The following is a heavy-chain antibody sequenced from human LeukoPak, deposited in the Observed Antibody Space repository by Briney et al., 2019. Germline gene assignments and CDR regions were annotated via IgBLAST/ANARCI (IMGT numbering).Heavy chain of an antibody. D-gene: IGHD1-7*01. V-gene: IGHV3-23*01. CDR3: AKRRGLELLYYYYMDV. Sequence: PGGSLRLSCAASGFTFNNYAMSWVRQAPGKGLEWVSAISGSGYADSVKGRFTISRDNSKNTLYLQMNSLRAEDTAVYYCAKRRGLELLYYYYMDVWGKGTTVTVSS. J-gene: IGHJ6*03. CDR2: ISGSG. CDR1: GFTFNNYA.